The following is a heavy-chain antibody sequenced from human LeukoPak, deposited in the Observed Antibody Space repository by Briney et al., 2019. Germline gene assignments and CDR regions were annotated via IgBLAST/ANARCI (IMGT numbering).Heavy chain of an antibody. CDR1: GGSISSYD. V-gene: IGHV4-59*01. D-gene: IGHD2-2*02. CDR3: ARAVVVPAAIPDAFDI. Sequence: SETLLITCTAPGGSISSYDWCCIRQAAGMGLDWIPYIYYSGSTNYNPSLKSRVTISVDTSKNQFSLKLSSVTAADTAVYYCARAVVVPAAIPDAFDIWGQGTMVTVSS. CDR2: IYYSGST. J-gene: IGHJ3*02.